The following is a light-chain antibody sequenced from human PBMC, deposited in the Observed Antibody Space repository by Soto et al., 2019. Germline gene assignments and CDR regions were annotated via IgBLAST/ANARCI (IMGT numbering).Light chain of an antibody. CDR3: LQSCSSGT. CDR2: DTS. V-gene: IGKV3-15*01. Sequence: EIVMTQYKDQLSVSPGERVTLSCRASQSVSSKLAWYQQKPGQAPRLLIYDTSTRATGIPARFSGSGSGTEFTLTISRLEPDDFAVYYCLQSCSSGTVGQGAKVDIK. CDR1: QSVSSK. J-gene: IGKJ1*01.